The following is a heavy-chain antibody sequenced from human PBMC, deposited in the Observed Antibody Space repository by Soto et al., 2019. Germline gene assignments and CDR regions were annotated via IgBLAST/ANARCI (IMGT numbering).Heavy chain of an antibody. V-gene: IGHV4-34*01. CDR1: GGSFSGYY. J-gene: IGHJ4*02. CDR2: INHSGST. D-gene: IGHD2-15*01. Sequence: QVQLQQWGAGLLKPSETLSLTCAVYGGSFSGYYWSWIRQPPGKGLVWIGEINHSGSTNYNPSLKSRVTISVDTSQNPVSLKLSSVTAADTAVYYCAGRVAATDFDYWGQGTLVTVSS. CDR3: AGRVAATDFDY.